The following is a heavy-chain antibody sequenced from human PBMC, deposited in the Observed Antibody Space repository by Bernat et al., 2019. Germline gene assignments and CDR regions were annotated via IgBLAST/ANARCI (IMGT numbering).Heavy chain of an antibody. CDR1: GGSISSGGYY. Sequence: QVQLQESGPGLVKPSQTLSLTCTVSGGSISSGGYYWSWIRQHPGKGLEWIGYIFYSGSTYYNPSLKSRLTISVDTSKNQFSLKLGPVTAADTAVYYCASTPTPPSYDSSGYLDYWGQGTLVTVSS. CDR3: ASTPTPPSYDSSGYLDY. V-gene: IGHV4-31*03. J-gene: IGHJ4*02. CDR2: IFYSGST. D-gene: IGHD3-22*01.